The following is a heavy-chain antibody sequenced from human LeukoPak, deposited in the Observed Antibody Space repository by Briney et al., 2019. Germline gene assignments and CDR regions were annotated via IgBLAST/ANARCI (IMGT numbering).Heavy chain of an antibody. J-gene: IGHJ4*02. V-gene: IGHV3-64*01. CDR3: ARDGKYYDSSGYYYYFDY. CDR1: GFTFSSYA. D-gene: IGHD3-22*01. CDR2: ISSNGGST. Sequence: GGSLRLSCVASGFTFSSYAMHWVRQAPGKGLEYVSAISSNGGSTYYANSVKGRFTISRDNSKNTLYLQMGSLRAEDMAVYYCARDGKYYDSSGYYYYFDYWGQGTLVTVSS.